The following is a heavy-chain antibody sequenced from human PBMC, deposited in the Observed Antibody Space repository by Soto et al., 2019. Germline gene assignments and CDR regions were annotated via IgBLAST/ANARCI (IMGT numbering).Heavy chain of an antibody. CDR3: ARDEVVVVPAGDPRYYYYGMDV. J-gene: IGHJ6*02. CDR1: GGTFSSYA. CDR2: IIPIFGTA. V-gene: IGHV1-69*13. Sequence: SVKVSCKASGGTFSSYAISWVRQAPGQGLEWMGGIIPIFGTANYAQKFQGRVTITADESTSTAYMELSSLRSEDTAVYYCARDEVVVVPAGDPRYYYYGMDVWGQGTTVTVSS. D-gene: IGHD2-2*01.